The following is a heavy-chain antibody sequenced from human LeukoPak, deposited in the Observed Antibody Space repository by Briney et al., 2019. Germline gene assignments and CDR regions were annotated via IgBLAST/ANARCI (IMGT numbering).Heavy chain of an antibody. CDR1: GGSISSGDYY. CDR2: IYYSGST. Sequence: PSQTLSLTCTVSGGSISSGDYYWSWIRQPPGKGLEWIGYIYYSGSTYYNPSLKSRVTISVDTSKNQFSLKLSSVTAADTAVYYCARGSSTIFGVVTHTPYFDYWGQGTLVTVSS. J-gene: IGHJ4*02. D-gene: IGHD3-3*01. V-gene: IGHV4-30-4*08. CDR3: ARGSSTIFGVVTHTPYFDY.